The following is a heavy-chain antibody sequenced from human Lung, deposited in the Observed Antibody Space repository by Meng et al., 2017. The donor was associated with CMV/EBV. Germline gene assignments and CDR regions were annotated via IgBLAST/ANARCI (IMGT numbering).Heavy chain of an antibody. V-gene: IGHV3-30*02. CDR3: AKDLLLFGGPNAYFDY. CDR1: GFRFDDYG. CDR2: IRHDGTNK. J-gene: IGHJ4*02. D-gene: IGHD3-16*01. Sequence: GESXKISCAASGFRFDDYGVHWVRQTPGKGLEWVAFIRHDGTNKFYGDSVKGRFTISGDNSKNTVYLQMNSLRPEETAVYYCAKDLLLFGGPNAYFDYWGQGMXVTVSS.